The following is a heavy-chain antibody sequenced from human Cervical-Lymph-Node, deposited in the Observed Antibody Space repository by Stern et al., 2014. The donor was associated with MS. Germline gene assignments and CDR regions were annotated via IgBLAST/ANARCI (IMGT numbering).Heavy chain of an antibody. D-gene: IGHD3-10*01. CDR2: IFYTGTT. CDR1: GGSIRSYY. CDR3: ASSSGSFYPHDN. Sequence: QVQLQESGPGLVKPSETLSLTCTVSGGSIRSYYWSWIRQPPGKGLEWIGYIFYTGTTNYNPSLKSRVTISVDTSKNQFSMRLSSLTAADTAVYYCASSSGSFYPHDNWGQGTLVTVSS. V-gene: IGHV4-59*01. J-gene: IGHJ4*02.